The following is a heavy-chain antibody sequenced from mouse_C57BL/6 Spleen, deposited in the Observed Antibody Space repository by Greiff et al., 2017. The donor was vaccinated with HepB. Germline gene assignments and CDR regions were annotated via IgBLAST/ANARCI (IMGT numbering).Heavy chain of an antibody. Sequence: QVQLQQPGAELVKPGASVKLSCKASGYTFTSYWMHWVKQRPGQGLEWIGMIHPNSGSTNYNEKFKSKATLTVDKSSSTAYMQLSSLTSEDAAVYCCAVYDGDYFDDWGHGTTLTVSS. D-gene: IGHD2-3*01. J-gene: IGHJ2*01. CDR2: IHPNSGST. V-gene: IGHV1-64*01. CDR3: AVYDGDYFDD. CDR1: GYTFTSYW.